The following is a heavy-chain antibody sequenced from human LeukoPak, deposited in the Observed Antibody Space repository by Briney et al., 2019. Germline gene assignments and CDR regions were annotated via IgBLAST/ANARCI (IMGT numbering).Heavy chain of an antibody. J-gene: IGHJ4*02. CDR3: LRGDRRDY. Sequence: GGSLRLSCAASGFTFSSHAMSWVRQAPGKGLEWVSTISGSGTGTYYADSVKGRFIISRDNAKNSLYLQMNSLRVEDTAVYYCLRGDRRDYWGQGTLVTVSS. V-gene: IGHV3-23*01. CDR1: GFTFSSHA. CDR2: ISGSGTGT.